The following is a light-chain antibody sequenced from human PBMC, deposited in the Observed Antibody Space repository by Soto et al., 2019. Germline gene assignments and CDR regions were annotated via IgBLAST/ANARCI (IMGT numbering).Light chain of an antibody. Sequence: IVMTQSPATLSVSPGERATLSCRASRGISSNLAWYQQKPGQAPRLLIYDASTRATGIPARFSGSGSGTEFTLTISSLQSEDFAVYYCQLYGISPPFGQGTRLEIK. J-gene: IGKJ5*01. CDR1: RGISSN. CDR3: QLYGISPP. CDR2: DAS. V-gene: IGKV3-15*01.